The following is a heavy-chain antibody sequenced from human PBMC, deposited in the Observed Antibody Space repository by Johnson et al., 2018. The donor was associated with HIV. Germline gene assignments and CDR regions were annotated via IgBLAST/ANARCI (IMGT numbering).Heavy chain of an antibody. CDR2: ISYDGSNE. J-gene: IGHJ3*02. V-gene: IGHV3-30*03. CDR1: GFTFSSYG. D-gene: IGHD1-1*01. Sequence: QMMLVESGGGVVQPGRSLRLSCAASGFTFSSYGMHWVRQAPGKGLEWVAVISYDGSNEYYADSVKGRFTISRDNSKNTLYLQMNSLRAEDTAVYYCARAYNYPIWGQGTMLTVSS. CDR3: ARAYNYPI.